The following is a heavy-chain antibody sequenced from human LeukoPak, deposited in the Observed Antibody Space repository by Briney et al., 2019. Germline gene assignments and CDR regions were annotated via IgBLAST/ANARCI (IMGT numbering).Heavy chain of an antibody. CDR3: ASGYYTSFDY. V-gene: IGHV4-59*01. D-gene: IGHD3-3*01. CDR1: GGPISSYY. J-gene: IGHJ4*02. CDR2: IYYSGST. Sequence: SETLSLTCTVSGGPISSYYWSWIRQPPGKGLEWIGYIYYSGSTNYNPSLKSRVTISVDTSKNQFSLKLSSVTAADTAVYYCASGYYTSFDYWGQGTLVTVSS.